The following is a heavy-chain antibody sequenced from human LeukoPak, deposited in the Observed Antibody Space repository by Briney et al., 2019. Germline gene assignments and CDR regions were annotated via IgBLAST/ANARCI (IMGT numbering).Heavy chain of an antibody. J-gene: IGHJ4*02. Sequence: ASVKVSCKASGGTFSSYTTSWVRQAPGQGLEWMGRIIPILGIANYAQKFQGRVTITADKSTSTAYMELSSLRSEDTAVYYCARVAEPGLFDYWGQGTLVTVSS. V-gene: IGHV1-69*02. CDR2: IIPILGIA. D-gene: IGHD1-14*01. CDR1: GGTFSSYT. CDR3: ARVAEPGLFDY.